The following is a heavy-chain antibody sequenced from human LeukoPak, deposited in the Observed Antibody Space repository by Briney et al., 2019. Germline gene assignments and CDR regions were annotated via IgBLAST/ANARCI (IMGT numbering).Heavy chain of an antibody. D-gene: IGHD4-17*01. J-gene: IGHJ4*02. V-gene: IGHV4-39*07. CDR2: IYYSGRT. CDR1: AGSISSSNYY. CDR3: ASRPVTTSLDY. Sequence: SETLSLTCTVSAGSISSSNYYWGWIRQPPGKGLEWIGSIYYSGRTYYNPSLKSRVTISVNTSKKQFSLKLSSVTAADTAVYYCASRPVTTSLDYWGQGTLVTVSS.